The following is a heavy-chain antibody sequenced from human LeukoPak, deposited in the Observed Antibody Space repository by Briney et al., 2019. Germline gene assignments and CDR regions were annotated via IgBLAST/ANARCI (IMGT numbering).Heavy chain of an antibody. CDR3: AKGKGYSYGHDFDY. J-gene: IGHJ4*02. Sequence: GGSLRLSCAASGFPFSSYVLSWVRQAPGKGLEWVSGISWNSGSIGYADSVKGRFTISRDNAKNSLYLQMNSLRAEDTALYYCAKGKGYSYGHDFDYWGQGTLVTVSS. D-gene: IGHD5-18*01. CDR1: GFPFSSYV. V-gene: IGHV3-9*01. CDR2: ISWNSGSI.